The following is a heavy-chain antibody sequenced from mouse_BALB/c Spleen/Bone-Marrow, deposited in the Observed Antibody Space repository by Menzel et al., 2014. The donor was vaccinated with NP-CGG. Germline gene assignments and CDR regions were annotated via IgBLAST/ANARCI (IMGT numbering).Heavy chain of an antibody. J-gene: IGHJ3*01. CDR1: GFSLTTYG. D-gene: IGHD2-4*01. Sequence: VKVVESGPGLVAPSQSLSIPCTVSGFSLTTYGVYWVRQPPGKGLEWLGVIWAGGSTNYNSALKSRLSISKDNSKSQVFLKMNSLQTDDTAMYYCARGYDYDSFAYWGQGTLVTVSA. CDR2: IWAGGST. CDR3: ARGYDYDSFAY. V-gene: IGHV2-9*02.